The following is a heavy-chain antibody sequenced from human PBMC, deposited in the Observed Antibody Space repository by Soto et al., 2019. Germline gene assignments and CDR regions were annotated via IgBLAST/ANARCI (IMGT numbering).Heavy chain of an antibody. D-gene: IGHD1-26*01. CDR3: ATQEVGGSYVYTFDP. J-gene: IGHJ5*02. Sequence: QLQLQESGPGLVKPSETLSLTRTVSGGSISSSSYYWGWIRQPPGKGLEWIGSIYYSGSTYYNPSLKSRVTISVDTSKNHFSLKLSSVTAADTAVYYCATQEVGGSYVYTFDPWGQGTLVTVSS. CDR1: GGSISSSSYY. V-gene: IGHV4-39*02. CDR2: IYYSGST.